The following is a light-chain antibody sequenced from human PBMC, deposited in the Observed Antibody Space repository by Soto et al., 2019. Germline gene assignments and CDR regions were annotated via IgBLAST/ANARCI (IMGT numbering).Light chain of an antibody. CDR2: AAV. CDR3: QQSYSIPFT. CDR1: QGISVY. J-gene: IGKJ5*01. V-gene: IGKV1-39*01. Sequence: DIQMTQSPSSLSASVGDRITIACRASQGISVYLNWFQKKPGEAPKLLIHAAVNLQSGAPSRFSGGGSGTDFTLTISSLQAEDFATYYCQQSYSIPFTFGQGTRLEIK.